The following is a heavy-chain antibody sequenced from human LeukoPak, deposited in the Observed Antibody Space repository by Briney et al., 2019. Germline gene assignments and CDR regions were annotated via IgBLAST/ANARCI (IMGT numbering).Heavy chain of an antibody. CDR3: AKWLDSSGFY. CDR2: ISGSGGST. CDR1: GFTFSSYA. J-gene: IGHJ4*02. V-gene: IGHV3-23*01. Sequence: PGGSLRLSCAASGFTFSSYAMSWVRQAPGKGLEWVSAISGSGGSTYYADSVKGRFTISKDNSKNTLYLQMNSLRAENTAVYYCAKWLDSSGFYWGQGTLVTVSS. D-gene: IGHD3-22*01.